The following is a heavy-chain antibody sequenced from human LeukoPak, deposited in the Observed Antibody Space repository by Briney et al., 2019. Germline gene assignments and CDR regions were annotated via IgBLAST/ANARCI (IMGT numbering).Heavy chain of an antibody. Sequence: GLLRLSCAASGFTFSSYSMNWVRPAPGKGLEWVSTIGGGGEYTYYADSVKGRFIISRDNSKNTFYLQMNSLRAEDTAVYYCAKVLSGSQDYWGQGTLVTVFS. CDR1: GFTFSSYS. J-gene: IGHJ4*02. V-gene: IGHV3-23*01. D-gene: IGHD1-26*01. CDR3: AKVLSGSQDY. CDR2: IGGGGEYT.